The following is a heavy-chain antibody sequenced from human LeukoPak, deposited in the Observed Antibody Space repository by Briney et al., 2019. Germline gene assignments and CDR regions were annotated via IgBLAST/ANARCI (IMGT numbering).Heavy chain of an antibody. CDR1: GGSISSYY. CDR2: IYYSGST. Sequence: PSETLSLTCTVSGGSISSYYWSWIRQPPGKGLEWIGYIYYSGSTNYNPSLKSRVTISVDTSKNQFSLKLSSVTAADTAVYYCARHGDQSYYDFWSGSEYYYYGMDVWGQGTTVTVS. V-gene: IGHV4-59*08. D-gene: IGHD3-3*01. J-gene: IGHJ6*02. CDR3: ARHGDQSYYDFWSGSEYYYYGMDV.